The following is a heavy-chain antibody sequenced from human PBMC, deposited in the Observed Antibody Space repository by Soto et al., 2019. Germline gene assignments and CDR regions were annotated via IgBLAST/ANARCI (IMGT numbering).Heavy chain of an antibody. J-gene: IGHJ5*02. CDR3: ARDTYYDILTGYLTGGRLGWFDP. CDR1: GYTFTSYG. CDR2: ISAYNGNT. Sequence: QVQLVQSGAEVKKPGASVKVSCKASGYTFTSYGISRVRQAPGQGLEWMGWISAYNGNTNYAQKLQGRVTMTTDTSTSTAYMELRSLRSDDTAVYYCARDTYYDILTGYLTGGRLGWFDPWGQGTLVTVSS. D-gene: IGHD3-9*01. V-gene: IGHV1-18*01.